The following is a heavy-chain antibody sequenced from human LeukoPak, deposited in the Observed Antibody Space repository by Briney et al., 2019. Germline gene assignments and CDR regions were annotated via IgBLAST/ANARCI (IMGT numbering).Heavy chain of an antibody. Sequence: PGGSLRLSCAASGFTFSSYAMSWVRQAPGKGLEWVSAISGSGGSTYYADSVKGRFTISRDNSKNTLYLQMNSLRADDTAVYCWAENLYSWNDGVFDYWGQGTLVTVSS. D-gene: IGHD1-1*01. CDR3: AENLYSWNDGVFDY. V-gene: IGHV3-23*01. CDR1: GFTFSSYA. J-gene: IGHJ4*02. CDR2: ISGSGGST.